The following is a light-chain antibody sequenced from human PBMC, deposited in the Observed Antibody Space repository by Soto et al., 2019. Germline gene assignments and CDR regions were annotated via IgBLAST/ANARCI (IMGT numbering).Light chain of an antibody. CDR3: LQDYNYPWT. CDR2: AAS. J-gene: IGKJ1*01. Sequence: AIQMTQSPSSLSASVGDRVTITCRASQDISNDLGWYQQKPGKAAKLLIYAASHLQGGVPSRFSGSGSGTDFTLTISSLQPEDFATYYCLQDYNYPWTFGQGTKVEIK. V-gene: IGKV1-6*01. CDR1: QDISND.